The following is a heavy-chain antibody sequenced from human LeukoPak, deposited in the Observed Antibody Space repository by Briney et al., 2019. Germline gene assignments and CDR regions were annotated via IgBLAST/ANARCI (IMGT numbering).Heavy chain of an antibody. D-gene: IGHD1-26*01. CDR3: AKRNSGNYFDD. CDR1: GFTFSNYD. V-gene: IGHV3-33*06. Sequence: GGSLRLSCAASGFTFSNYDMHWGRQAPGKGLEWVAVIWYDGSNKYYADSVKGRFTLSRDNSKNTLYLQMNSLRAEDTAVYYCAKRNSGNYFDDWGQGSLVTVSS. J-gene: IGHJ4*02. CDR2: IWYDGSNK.